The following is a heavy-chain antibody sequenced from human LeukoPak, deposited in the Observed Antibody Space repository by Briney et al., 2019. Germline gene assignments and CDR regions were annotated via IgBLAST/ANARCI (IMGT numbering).Heavy chain of an antibody. J-gene: IGHJ4*02. CDR2: INPNSGGT. V-gene: IGHV1-2*02. D-gene: IGHD6-13*01. Sequence: ASVKVSCKASGYTFTSYDINWVRQATGQGLEWMGWINPNSGGTNYAQKFQGRVTMTRDTSISTAYMELSRLGSDDTAVYYCARGIYSSSWVDYWGQGTLVTVSS. CDR1: GYTFTSYD. CDR3: ARGIYSSSWVDY.